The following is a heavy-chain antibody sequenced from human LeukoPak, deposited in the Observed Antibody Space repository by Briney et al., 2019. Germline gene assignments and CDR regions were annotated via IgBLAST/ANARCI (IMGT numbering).Heavy chain of an antibody. J-gene: IGHJ4*02. CDR1: GSTFTGYF. Sequence: ASVNVSCMASGSTFTGYFMHWVRQAPGQGREWMGWTKPISGGTNYAQTFQGRVTMTGDTPISTANMDLSSLRSDATAVYYCARGGGTEWLLVPFEYWGQGTLVTVSS. D-gene: IGHD3-22*01. V-gene: IGHV1-2*02. CDR3: ARGGGTEWLLVPFEY. CDR2: TKPISGGT.